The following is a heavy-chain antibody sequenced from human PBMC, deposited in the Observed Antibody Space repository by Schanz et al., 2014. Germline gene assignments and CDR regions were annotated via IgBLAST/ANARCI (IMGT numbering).Heavy chain of an antibody. CDR2: MNPNSGTT. V-gene: IGHV1-8*01. J-gene: IGHJ3*02. Sequence: QVQLVQSGAEVKKPGASVKVSCRASGYPFTSDDITWVRQAPGQGLEWMGWMNPNSGTTNYAQKFQGWVTMTTDTSTGTAYMELRSLRSDDTALYYCTRGGYSYALSAFDIWGQGTMVTVSS. D-gene: IGHD5-18*01. CDR1: GYPFTSDD. CDR3: TRGGYSYALSAFDI.